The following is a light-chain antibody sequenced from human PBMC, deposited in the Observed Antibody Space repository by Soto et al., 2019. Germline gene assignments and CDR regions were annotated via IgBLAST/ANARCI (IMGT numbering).Light chain of an antibody. V-gene: IGLV2-11*01. CDR3: CSYAGSYTLV. J-gene: IGLJ2*01. CDR2: DVN. CDR1: SSDVGGYNY. Sequence: QSALTQPRSVSGSPGQSVTISCTGTSSDVGGYNYVSWYQQHPGKAPKLMIYDVNKRPSGVPDRFSGSKSGNTASLTVSGLQAEDEADYYCCSYAGSYTLVFGGGIKLTVL.